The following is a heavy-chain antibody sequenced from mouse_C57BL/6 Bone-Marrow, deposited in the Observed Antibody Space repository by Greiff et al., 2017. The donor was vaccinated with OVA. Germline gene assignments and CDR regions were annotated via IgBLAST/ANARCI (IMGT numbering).Heavy chain of an antibody. J-gene: IGHJ2*01. V-gene: IGHV1-72*01. Sequence: QVNVKQPGAELVKPGASVKLSCKASGYTFTSYWMQWVKQRPGRGLEWIGRIDPNSGGTKYNEKFKSKATLTVDKPSSTAYMQRSSLTSEDSAVYYCARRSNYDYWGQGTTLTVSS. CDR3: ARRSNYDY. D-gene: IGHD2-5*01. CDR2: IDPNSGGT. CDR1: GYTFTSYW.